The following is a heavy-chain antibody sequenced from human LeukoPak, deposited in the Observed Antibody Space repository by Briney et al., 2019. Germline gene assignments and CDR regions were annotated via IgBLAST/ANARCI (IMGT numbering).Heavy chain of an antibody. J-gene: IGHJ4*02. D-gene: IGHD2-2*01. CDR3: AARMVYCTSTSCDDY. CDR2: IHYSGSA. V-gene: IGHV4-59*01. Sequence: SETLSLTCSVSGGSISSYYCSWIRHPPGEGLEWIGYIHYSGSANYNPSLKSRVTISVNTSKNQFSLRLSSVTAADTAVYYCAARMVYCTSTSCDDYWGQGTLVTVSS. CDR1: GGSISSYY.